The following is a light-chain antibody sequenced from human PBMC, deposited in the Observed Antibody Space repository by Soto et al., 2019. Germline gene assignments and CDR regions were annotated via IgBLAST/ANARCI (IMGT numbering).Light chain of an antibody. Sequence: DLQMTQSPSSLSASVGDRVTITCRASQTIIRYLNWYQQKPGRAPNLLIYAASSLQSGVPSRFSGSVSGTEFSLTISSLQPEDFATYYCQQSYSTLFTFGPGTKVEIK. CDR3: QQSYSTLFT. J-gene: IGKJ3*01. CDR1: QTIIRY. CDR2: AAS. V-gene: IGKV1-39*01.